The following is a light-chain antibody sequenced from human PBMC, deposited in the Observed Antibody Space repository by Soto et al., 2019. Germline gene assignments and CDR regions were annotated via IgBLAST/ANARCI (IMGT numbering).Light chain of an antibody. V-gene: IGKV3D-20*02. CDR3: QQRSNWPRIT. Sequence: EIVLTQSPGTLSLSPGDRATLSCRASQTVSNNYLAWCQQKPGQAPRVIMYGASRRATGIPDRFSGGGSGTDFTLTISSLEPEDFAVYYCQQRSNWPRITFGQGTRLEIK. CDR1: QTVSNNY. CDR2: GAS. J-gene: IGKJ5*01.